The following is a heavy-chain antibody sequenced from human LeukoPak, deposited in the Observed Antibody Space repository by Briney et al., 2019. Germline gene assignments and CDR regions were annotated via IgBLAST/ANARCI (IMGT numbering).Heavy chain of an antibody. CDR3: ARFGKYGDYFHFDY. Sequence: SETLSLTCAVYGGSFSGYYWSWIRQPPGKGLEWIGEINHSGSTNYNPSLKSRVTISVDTSKNQFSLKLSSVTAADTAVYYCARFGKYGDYFHFDYWGQGTLVTVSS. D-gene: IGHD4-17*01. CDR2: INHSGST. CDR1: GGSFSGYY. J-gene: IGHJ4*02. V-gene: IGHV4-34*01.